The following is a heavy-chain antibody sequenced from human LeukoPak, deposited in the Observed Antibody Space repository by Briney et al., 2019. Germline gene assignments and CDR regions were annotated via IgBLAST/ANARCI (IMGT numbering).Heavy chain of an antibody. CDR2: ISYDGSNE. J-gene: IGHJ4*02. CDR3: AKGTGEPYFDY. D-gene: IGHD3-10*01. Sequence: GGSLRLSCAASGFTFSSYGMHWVRQAPGKGLEWVAVISYDGSNEYYADSVKGRFTISRDNSKNTLYLQMNSLRAEDTAVYYCAKGTGEPYFDYWGQGTLVTVSS. CDR1: GFTFSSYG. V-gene: IGHV3-30*18.